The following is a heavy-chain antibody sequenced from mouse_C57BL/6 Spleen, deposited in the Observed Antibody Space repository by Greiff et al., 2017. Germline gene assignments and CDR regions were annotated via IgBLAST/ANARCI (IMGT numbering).Heavy chain of an antibody. J-gene: IGHJ2*01. Sequence: QVHVKQSGAELVRPGTSVKMSCKASGYTFTNYWIGWAKQRPGHGLEWIGDIYPGGGYTNYNEKFKGKATLTADKSSSTAYMQFSSLTSEDSAIYYCARGPYTMITTEYYFDYWGQGTTLTVSS. D-gene: IGHD2-4*01. CDR1: GYTFTNYW. V-gene: IGHV1-63*01. CDR2: IYPGGGYT. CDR3: ARGPYTMITTEYYFDY.